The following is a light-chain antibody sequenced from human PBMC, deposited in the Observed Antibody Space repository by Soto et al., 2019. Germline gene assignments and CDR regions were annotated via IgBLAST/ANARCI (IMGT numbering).Light chain of an antibody. CDR3: QQLFDSPIT. CDR1: QVISTS. Sequence: GESVTITCRASQVISTSLAWYQVKPGKAPKLLIYAASTLESGVPSRFSATVSGTEFSLTITSLQPKDFATYYCQQLFDSPITFGQGTRLEIK. J-gene: IGKJ5*01. V-gene: IGKV1-9*01. CDR2: AAS.